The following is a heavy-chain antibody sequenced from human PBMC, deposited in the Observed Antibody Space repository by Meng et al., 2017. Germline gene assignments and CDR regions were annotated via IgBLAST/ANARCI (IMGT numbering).Heavy chain of an antibody. CDR1: GYTFTGYY. Sequence: QVRLVQSGAEVKKPGASVKVSCKASGYTFTGYYMHWVRQAPGQGLEWMGRINPNSGGTNYAQKFQGRVTMTRDTSISTAYMELSRLRSDDTAVYYCARGTKYYYDSSGYYLVWGQGTLVTVSS. J-gene: IGHJ4*02. CDR3: ARGTKYYYDSSGYYLV. D-gene: IGHD3-22*01. V-gene: IGHV1-2*06. CDR2: INPNSGGT.